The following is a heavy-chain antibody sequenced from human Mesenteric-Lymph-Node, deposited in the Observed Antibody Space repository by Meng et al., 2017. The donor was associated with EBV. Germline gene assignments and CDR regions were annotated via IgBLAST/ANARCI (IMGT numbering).Heavy chain of an antibody. CDR1: GGSFSGDY. Sequence: QGQRLEAAAGLLESSETLSLACAVDGGSFSGDYWTWIRQPPGKGLEWIGEINAGESTNYNPSLKSRVTMSIDTSKNQFSLKLSSVTAADTAVYYCARTIAGEYGDYVVPLDYWGQGTLVTVSS. CDR2: INAGEST. J-gene: IGHJ4*02. CDR3: ARTIAGEYGDYVVPLDY. D-gene: IGHD4-17*01. V-gene: IGHV4-34*01.